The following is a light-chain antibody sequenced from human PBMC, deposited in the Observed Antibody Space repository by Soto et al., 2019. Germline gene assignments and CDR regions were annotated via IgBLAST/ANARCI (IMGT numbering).Light chain of an antibody. Sequence: TQSPGTLSVSLGERATLSCSASQSVTINVAWYQQKPGQAPRLLIYGASTRATGVPARFSGSGSGTEFTLSISSLQPDDFATYYCHRHETYPLAFGGGTKVDI. V-gene: IGKV3-15*01. J-gene: IGKJ4*01. CDR1: QSVTIN. CDR3: HRHETYPLA. CDR2: GAS.